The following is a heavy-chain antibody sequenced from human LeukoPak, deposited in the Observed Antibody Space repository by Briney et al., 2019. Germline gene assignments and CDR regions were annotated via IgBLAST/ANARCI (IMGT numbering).Heavy chain of an antibody. Sequence: SETLSLTCTVSGGSISSYYWSWIRQPPGKGLEWIGYIYYSGSTNYNPSLKSRVTISVDTSKNQFSLKLSSVTAAVTAVYYCARVHSSSWFYYFDYWGQGTLVTVSS. CDR1: GGSISSYY. CDR3: ARVHSSSWFYYFDY. D-gene: IGHD6-13*01. CDR2: IYYSGST. J-gene: IGHJ4*02. V-gene: IGHV4-59*01.